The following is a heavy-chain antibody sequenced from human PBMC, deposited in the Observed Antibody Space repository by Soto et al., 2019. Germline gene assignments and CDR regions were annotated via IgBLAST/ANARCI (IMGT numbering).Heavy chain of an antibody. CDR3: ARTPYSSSWSDY. D-gene: IGHD6-13*01. Sequence: QVQLVEYGGGLVKPGGSLRLSCAASGFTFSDYYMSWIRHAPVKGLEWVSYMSSSGSTIYYADSVKGRFTISRDNAKNSLYLQMNRLRAEDTAVYYCARTPYSSSWSDYWGQGTLVTVSS. CDR1: GFTFSDYY. V-gene: IGHV3-11*01. J-gene: IGHJ4*02. CDR2: MSSSGSTI.